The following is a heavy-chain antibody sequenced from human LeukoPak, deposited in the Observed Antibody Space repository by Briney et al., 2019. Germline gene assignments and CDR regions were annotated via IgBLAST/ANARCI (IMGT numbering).Heavy chain of an antibody. CDR2: ISSGSSYI. Sequence: GGSLRLSCAASGFTFSSYSMNWVRQAPGKGLEWVSSISSGSSYIYYADSVKGRFTISRDNAKNSLYLQMNSLRAEDTAVYYCARSLIGSGYYDSSGRNWYFDLWGRGTLVTVSS. CDR1: GFTFSSYS. D-gene: IGHD3-22*01. J-gene: IGHJ2*01. CDR3: ARSLIGSGYYDSSGRNWYFDL. V-gene: IGHV3-21*01.